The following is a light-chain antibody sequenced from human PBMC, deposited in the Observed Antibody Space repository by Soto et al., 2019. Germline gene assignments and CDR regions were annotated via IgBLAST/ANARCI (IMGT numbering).Light chain of an antibody. CDR2: LGS. V-gene: IGKV2-28*01. CDR3: MRALQTRWT. J-gene: IGKJ1*01. Sequence: DIAMTQSPLSLAVTPGESASISCRSSQSLLHRNGYNYLDWYLQKPGQSPQLLIFLGSNRTSGVPDRISGSGAGTDFTLTISRVEAEDVGIYYCMRALQTRWTF. CDR1: QSLLHRNGYNY.